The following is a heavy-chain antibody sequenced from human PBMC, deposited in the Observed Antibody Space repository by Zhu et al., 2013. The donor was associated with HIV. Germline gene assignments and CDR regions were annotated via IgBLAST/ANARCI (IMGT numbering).Heavy chain of an antibody. J-gene: IGHJ5*02. CDR3: ARDACGGDCYSYNWFDP. CDR2: IIPIFGTA. V-gene: IGHV1-69*01. D-gene: IGHD2-21*02. CDR1: GGTFSSYA. Sequence: QVQLVQSGAEVKKPGSSVKVSCKASGGTFSSYAISWVRQAPGQGLEWMGGIIPIFGTANYAQKFQGRVTITADESTSTAYMELSSLRSEDTAVYYCARDACGGDCYSYNWFDPWGQGTLVTVSS.